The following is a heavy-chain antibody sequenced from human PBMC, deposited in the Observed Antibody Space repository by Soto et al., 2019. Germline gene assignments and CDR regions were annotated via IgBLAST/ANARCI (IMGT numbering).Heavy chain of an antibody. CDR3: AHLPWKQIWPRAPVVY. D-gene: IGHD5-18*01. J-gene: IGHJ4*02. CDR1: GFSLSTSGVG. Sequence: SGPTLVNPTQTLTLTCTFSGFSLSTSGVGVGWIRQPPGKALEWLGIIFWDDDKRYRPSLKSRVTITKDTSKNQLVLTMTNMDPVDTATYYCAHLPWKQIWPRAPVVYWGQRTPVTVSS. V-gene: IGHV2-5*02. CDR2: IFWDDDK.